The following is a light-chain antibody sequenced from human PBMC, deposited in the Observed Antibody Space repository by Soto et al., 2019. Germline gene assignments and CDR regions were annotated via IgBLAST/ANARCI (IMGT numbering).Light chain of an antibody. J-gene: IGKJ4*01. V-gene: IGKV3-20*01. CDR2: GAS. CDR1: QSVSNNY. Sequence: EIVLTQSPGTLSLSPGERATLSCRASQSVSNNYLAWYQQKPGQAPRLLIYGASSRATGIPDRFSGGGSGTDFTLTISRLEPEDFAVYYCQQFSSYPLTFGGGTK. CDR3: QQFSSYPLT.